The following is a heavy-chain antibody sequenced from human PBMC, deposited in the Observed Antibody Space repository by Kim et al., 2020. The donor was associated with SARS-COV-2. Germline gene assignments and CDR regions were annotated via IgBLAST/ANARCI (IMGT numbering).Heavy chain of an antibody. J-gene: IGHJ4*02. Sequence: GGSLRLSCVASGFTFSSKAMSWVRQAPGKGLQWVSTISGSGGSTYYADSVKGRFTISRDNSKNTLYLQMNSLRAEDTAVYYCAIDVNEDSGWYYFDYWGQGTLVTASS. V-gene: IGHV3-23*01. CDR1: GFTFSSKA. D-gene: IGHD6-19*01. CDR2: ISGSGGST. CDR3: AIDVNEDSGWYYFDY.